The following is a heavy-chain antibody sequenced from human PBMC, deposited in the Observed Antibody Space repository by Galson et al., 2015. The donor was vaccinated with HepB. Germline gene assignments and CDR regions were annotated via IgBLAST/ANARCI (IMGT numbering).Heavy chain of an antibody. D-gene: IGHD3-10*01. V-gene: IGHV1-69*02. CDR2: IIPILGIA. CDR3: ASSMVRGVISDY. J-gene: IGHJ4*02. CDR1: GGTFSSYT. Sequence: SVKVSCKASGGTFSSYTISWVRQAPGQGLEWMGRIIPILGIANYAQKFQGRVTITADKSTSTAYMELSSLRSEDTAVYYCASSMVRGVISDYWGQGTLVTVSS.